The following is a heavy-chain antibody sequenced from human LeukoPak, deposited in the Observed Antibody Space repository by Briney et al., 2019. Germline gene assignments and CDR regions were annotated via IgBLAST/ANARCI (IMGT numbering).Heavy chain of an antibody. CDR2: IYPADSDT. D-gene: IGHD3-22*01. Sequence: GESLKISCKGSGYSFTNYWIGWVRQMPGKGLEWMGFIYPADSDTRYSPSFQGQVTISADKSITTAYLQWSSLKASDTAMYYCARRDISGYHCFDYWGQGTLVTVFS. V-gene: IGHV5-51*01. J-gene: IGHJ4*02. CDR3: ARRDISGYHCFDY. CDR1: GYSFTNYW.